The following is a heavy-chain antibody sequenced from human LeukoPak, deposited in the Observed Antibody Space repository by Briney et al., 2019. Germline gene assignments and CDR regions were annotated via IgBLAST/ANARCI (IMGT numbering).Heavy chain of an antibody. V-gene: IGHV1-69*06. J-gene: IGHJ6*03. CDR1: GGTFSSYA. Sequence: GSSVKVSCKASGGTFSSYAISWVRQAPGQGLEWMGRIIPIFGTANYAQKFQGRVTITADKSTSTAYMGLSSLRSEDTAVYYCARSFCSSTSCYGASYYYYYMDVWGKGTTVTVSS. CDR3: ARSFCSSTSCYGASYYYYYMDV. CDR2: IIPIFGTA. D-gene: IGHD2-2*01.